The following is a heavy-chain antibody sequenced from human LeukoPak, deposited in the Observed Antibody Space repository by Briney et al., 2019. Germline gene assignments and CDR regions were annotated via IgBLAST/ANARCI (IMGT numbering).Heavy chain of an antibody. D-gene: IGHD6-19*01. CDR1: GFTVSTNY. CDR2: IYGDYST. J-gene: IGHJ4*02. CDR3: AKGSSVAGTIFGY. V-gene: IGHV3-66*01. Sequence: GGSLRLSCAASGFTVSTNYMSWVRQAPGKGLEWVSVIYGDYSTYYADSVKGRFTISRDSSKNTLYLQMNSLRAEDTAVYYCAKGSSVAGTIFGYWGQGTLVTVPS.